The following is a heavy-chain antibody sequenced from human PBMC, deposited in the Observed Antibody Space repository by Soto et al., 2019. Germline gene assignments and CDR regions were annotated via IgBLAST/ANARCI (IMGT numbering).Heavy chain of an antibody. J-gene: IGHJ4*02. CDR3: ETLPPSIVVTVLHFPS. CDR1: GGSISSTKW. CDR2: IYNTGST. Sequence: SETLSLTCVVSGGSISSTKWWTWVRHTPGKGLEWIGEIYNTGSTKYTTSIRNRLTTSLDKSNNQSPLNLTYATADDTEVYYCETLPPSIVVTVLHFPSWGQGTLVTVSS. V-gene: IGHV4-4*02. D-gene: IGHD2-15*01.